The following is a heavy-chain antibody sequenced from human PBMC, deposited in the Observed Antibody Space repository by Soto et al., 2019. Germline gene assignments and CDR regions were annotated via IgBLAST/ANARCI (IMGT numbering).Heavy chain of an antibody. CDR1: GFTFSSYS. J-gene: IGHJ6*03. CDR2: ISSSSSYI. D-gene: IGHD4-4*01. V-gene: IGHV3-21*01. CDR3: ARDQPDDYSFYYYYYMDV. Sequence: GGSLRLSCAASGFTFSSYSMNWVRQAPGKGLEWVSSISSSSSYIYYADSVKGRFTISRDNAKNSLYLQMNSLRAEDTAVYYCARDQPDDYSFYYYYYMDVWGKGTTVTVSS.